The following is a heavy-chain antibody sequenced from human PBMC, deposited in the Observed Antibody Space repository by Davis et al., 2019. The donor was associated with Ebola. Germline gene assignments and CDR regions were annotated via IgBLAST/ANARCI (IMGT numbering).Heavy chain of an antibody. CDR1: GFTFSSYG. CDR3: AKDRYGITGSFDI. V-gene: IGHV3-30*18. Sequence: GESLKISCAASGFTFSSYGMHWVRQAPGKGLEWVAVISYDGSNKYYADSVKGRFTISRDNSKNTLYLQMNSLRAEDTAVYYCAKDRYGITGSFDIWGQGTMVTVSS. J-gene: IGHJ3*02. D-gene: IGHD1-20*01. CDR2: ISYDGSNK.